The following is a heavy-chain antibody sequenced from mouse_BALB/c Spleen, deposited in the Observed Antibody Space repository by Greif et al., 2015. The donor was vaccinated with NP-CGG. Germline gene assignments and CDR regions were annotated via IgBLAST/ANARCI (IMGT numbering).Heavy chain of an antibody. D-gene: IGHD4-1*01. Sequence: VQLQQSGAELVEPGASVKLSCTASGFNIKDTYMHWVRQRPEQGLEWIGRIDPANGNTKYDPKFQGKTTITADTSSNTAYLQLSSLTSEDTAVYYCANWDWYFDVWGAGTTVTVSS. CDR1: GFNIKDTY. CDR2: IDPANGNT. CDR3: ANWDWYFDV. V-gene: IGHV14-3*02. J-gene: IGHJ1*01.